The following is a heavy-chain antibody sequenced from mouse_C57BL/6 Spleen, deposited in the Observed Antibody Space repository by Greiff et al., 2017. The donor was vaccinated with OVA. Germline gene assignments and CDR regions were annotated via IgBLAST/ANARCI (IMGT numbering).Heavy chain of an antibody. J-gene: IGHJ4*01. CDR3: TRDRLLRWDAMDY. Sequence: EVKLQESGPGLVKPSQSLSLTCSVTGYSITSGYYWNWIRQFPGNKLEWMGYISYDGSNNYNPSLKNRISITRDTSKNQFFLKLNSVTTEDTATYYCTRDRLLRWDAMDYWGQGTSVTVSS. CDR2: ISYDGSN. V-gene: IGHV3-6*01. D-gene: IGHD1-1*01. CDR1: GYSITSGYY.